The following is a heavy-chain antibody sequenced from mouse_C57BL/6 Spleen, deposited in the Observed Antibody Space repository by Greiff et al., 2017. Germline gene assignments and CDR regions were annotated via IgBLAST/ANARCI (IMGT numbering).Heavy chain of an antibody. J-gene: IGHJ2*01. CDR2: ISSGRSTI. D-gene: IGHD1-1*01. CDR3: ARGITTLVATNFDY. V-gene: IGHV5-17*01. CDR1: GFTFSDYG. Sequence: EVQLVESGGGLVKPGGSLKLSCAASGFTFSDYGMHWVRQAPEKGLEWVAYISSGRSTIYYADTVKGRFTISRDNAKNALFLQMTSLRSEDTAMYCCARGITTLVATNFDYWGQGTTLTVSS.